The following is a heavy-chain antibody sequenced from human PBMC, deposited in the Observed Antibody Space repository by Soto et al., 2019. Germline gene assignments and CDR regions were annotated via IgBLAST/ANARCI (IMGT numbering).Heavy chain of an antibody. V-gene: IGHV3-72*01. Sequence: EVQLVESGGGLVQPGGSLRLSCAASGFTLSDHYMDWVRQAPGKGLEWVGRTKNKANNYIIEYAASVKGRFTTSRDDSKNSLYLQMNNLRTEDTAVYYCATWYSGSPRYWGQGTLVTVSP. CDR3: ATWYSGSPRY. D-gene: IGHD1-26*01. J-gene: IGHJ4*02. CDR1: GFTLSDHY. CDR2: TKNKANNYII.